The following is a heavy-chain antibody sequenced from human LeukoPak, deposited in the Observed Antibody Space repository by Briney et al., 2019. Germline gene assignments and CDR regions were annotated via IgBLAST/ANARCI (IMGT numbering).Heavy chain of an antibody. Sequence: GGSLRLSCAASGFTFSSYAMHWVRQAPGKGLEWVAVISYDGSNKYYADSVKGRFTISRDNSKNTLYLQMNSLRAEDTAVYYCAKDFSGSYSLDYWGQGTLVTVSS. CDR2: ISYDGSNK. D-gene: IGHD1-26*01. J-gene: IGHJ4*02. V-gene: IGHV3-30*04. CDR3: AKDFSGSYSLDY. CDR1: GFTFSSYA.